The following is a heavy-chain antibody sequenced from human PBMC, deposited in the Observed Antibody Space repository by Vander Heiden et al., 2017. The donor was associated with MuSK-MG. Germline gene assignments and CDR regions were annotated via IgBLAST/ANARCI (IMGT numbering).Heavy chain of an antibody. V-gene: IGHV3-7*01. Sequence: EVQLEESGGGLVQPGGSLRLSCAASGFTFSRYWMSWVRQTPGKGPEYVANIKWDGSEKYYVDSVKGRFTISRDNAKNSLYLKMESLRAEDTAVYYCAREEQWSFDYWGQGTLVTVSS. D-gene: IGHD6-19*01. J-gene: IGHJ4*02. CDR2: IKWDGSEK. CDR1: GFTFSRYW. CDR3: AREEQWSFDY.